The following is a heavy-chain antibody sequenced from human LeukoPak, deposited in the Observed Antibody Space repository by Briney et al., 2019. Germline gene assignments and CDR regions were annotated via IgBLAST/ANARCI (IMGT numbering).Heavy chain of an antibody. V-gene: IGHV3-30-3*01. CDR3: ARERGAEYAGQLGY. CDR2: ISYDGSNK. D-gene: IGHD1-26*01. Sequence: GGSLRLSCAASGFTFSSYAMHWVRQAPGKGLEGVAVISYDGSNKYYADSVKGRFTISRDNSKNTLYLQMNSLRAEDTAVYYCARERGAEYAGQLGYWGQGTLVTVSS. J-gene: IGHJ4*02. CDR1: GFTFSSYA.